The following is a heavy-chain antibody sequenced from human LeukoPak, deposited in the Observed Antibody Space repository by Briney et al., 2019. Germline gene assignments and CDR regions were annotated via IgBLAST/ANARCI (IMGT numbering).Heavy chain of an antibody. D-gene: IGHD5-18*01. CDR2: IYTSGST. CDR1: GDSISSYY. V-gene: IGHV4-4*07. J-gene: IGHJ6*02. Sequence: SETLSLTCTVSGDSISSYYWSWIRQPAGKGLEWTGRIYTSGSTYHNPSLKSRVTMSVDTSKNQFSLKLSSVTAADTAVYYCARSGYSYGYPYYYYGMDVWGQGTTVTVSS. CDR3: ARSGYSYGYPYYYYGMDV.